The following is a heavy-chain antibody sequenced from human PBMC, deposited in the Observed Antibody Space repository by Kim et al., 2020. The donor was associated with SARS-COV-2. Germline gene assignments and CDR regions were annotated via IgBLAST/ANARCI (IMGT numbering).Heavy chain of an antibody. CDR3: ARDNLNYDAFDI. V-gene: IGHV1-2*02. CDR2: INPNSGGT. CDR1: GYTFTGYY. J-gene: IGHJ3*02. D-gene: IGHD1-7*01. Sequence: ASVKVSCKASGYTFTGYYMHWVRQAPGQGLEWMGWINPNSGGTNYAQKFQGRVTMTRDTSISTAYMELSRLRSDDTAVYYCARDNLNYDAFDIWGQGTMVTVSS.